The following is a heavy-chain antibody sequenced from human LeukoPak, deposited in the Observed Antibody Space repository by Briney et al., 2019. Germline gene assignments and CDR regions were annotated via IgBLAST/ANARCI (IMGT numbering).Heavy chain of an antibody. CDR2: ISGSGGST. V-gene: IGHV3-23*01. J-gene: IGHJ4*02. Sequence: PGGSLRLSCAASGFTFSSYAMSWVRQAPGKGLEWVSAISGSGGSTYYADSVKGRFTISRDNSKNTLYLQMNSLRAEDTAVYYCARGPEGSYYGRGIDYWGRGTLVTVSS. D-gene: IGHD3-10*01. CDR1: GFTFSSYA. CDR3: ARGPEGSYYGRGIDY.